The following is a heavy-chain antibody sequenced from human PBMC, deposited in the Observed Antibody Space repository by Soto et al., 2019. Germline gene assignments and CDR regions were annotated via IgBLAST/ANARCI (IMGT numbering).Heavy chain of an antibody. CDR2: IYYSGST. Sequence: SETLSLTCTVSGGSVSSGSYYWSWIRQPPGKGLEWIGYIYYSGSTNYNPSLKSRVTISVDTSKNQFSLKLSSVTAADTAVYYCAKDRAAAGTLYFDYWGQGTLVTVSS. CDR1: GGSVSSGSYY. D-gene: IGHD6-13*01. J-gene: IGHJ4*02. V-gene: IGHV4-61*01. CDR3: AKDRAAAGTLYFDY.